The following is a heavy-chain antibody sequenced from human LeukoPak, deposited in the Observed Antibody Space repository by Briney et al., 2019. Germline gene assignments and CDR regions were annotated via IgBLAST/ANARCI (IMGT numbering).Heavy chain of an antibody. D-gene: IGHD1-26*01. CDR3: TRGATIMWDYYYYCMDV. Sequence: PGGSLRLSCAASGFTFSGSAMHWVRQASGKGLEWVGRIRSKANSYATAYAASVKGRFTISRDDSKNTAYLQMNSLKTEDTAVYYCTRGATIMWDYYYYCMDVWGKGTTVTVSS. V-gene: IGHV3-73*01. CDR1: GFTFSGSA. CDR2: IRSKANSYAT. J-gene: IGHJ6*03.